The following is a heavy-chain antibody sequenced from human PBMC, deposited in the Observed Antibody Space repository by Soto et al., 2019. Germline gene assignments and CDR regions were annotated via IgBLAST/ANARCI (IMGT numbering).Heavy chain of an antibody. Sequence: QVQLQQWGAGLLKPSETLSLTCAVYGGSLSGYYWTWIRQSPGKGLEWIGEINHRGKTNYKPSLKSRVTMSVDTSKNQFSLNVKSVTGADSAVYFCARRVVGLRGGYDYWGKGTLVTVSS. D-gene: IGHD3-10*01. CDR1: GGSLSGYY. CDR3: ARRVVGLRGGYDY. J-gene: IGHJ4*02. V-gene: IGHV4-34*01. CDR2: INHRGKT.